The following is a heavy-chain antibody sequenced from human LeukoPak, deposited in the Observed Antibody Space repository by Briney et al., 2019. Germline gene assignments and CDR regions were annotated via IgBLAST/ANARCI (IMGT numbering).Heavy chain of an antibody. V-gene: IGHV3-74*01. CDR3: ARGLRDRYGMDV. CDR1: GFTFGSYG. Sequence: GGSLRLSCAASGFTFGSYGMHWVRQAPGKGLVWVSRINTGGSSTSCADSVKGRFTISRDNAKNTLYLQMNSLRAEDTAVYYCARGLRDRYGMDVWGQGTTVTVSS. CDR2: INTGGSST. J-gene: IGHJ6*02. D-gene: IGHD5-12*01.